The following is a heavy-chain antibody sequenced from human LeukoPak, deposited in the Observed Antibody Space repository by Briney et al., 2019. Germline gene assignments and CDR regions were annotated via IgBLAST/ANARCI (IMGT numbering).Heavy chain of an antibody. CDR1: GYSISSGYY. V-gene: IGHV4-38-2*02. CDR2: IYHSGST. D-gene: IGHD3-10*01. CDR3: ARVVKGAKDY. Sequence: SETLSLTCTVSGYSISSGYYWGWIRQPPGKGLEWIGSIYHSGSTYYNPSLKSRVTISVDTSKNQFSLKLSSVTAADTAVYYCARVVKGAKDYWGQGTLVSVSS. J-gene: IGHJ4*02.